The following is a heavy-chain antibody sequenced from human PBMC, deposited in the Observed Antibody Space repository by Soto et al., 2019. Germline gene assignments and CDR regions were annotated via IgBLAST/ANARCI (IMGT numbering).Heavy chain of an antibody. CDR3: ARCSSAAD. CDR2: IKQDGSEK. CDR1: GFTFSSDR. D-gene: IGHD6-13*01. J-gene: IGHJ4*02. Sequence: EVQLVESGGGLVQPGGSLRLSCAASGFTFSSDRMSWVRQAPGKGLEWVANIKQDGSEKYYVDSVKGRFTISSDDAKNALYLQMNRLRGEDTAVYFCARCSSAADWCQGTLVTVSS. V-gene: IGHV3-7*04.